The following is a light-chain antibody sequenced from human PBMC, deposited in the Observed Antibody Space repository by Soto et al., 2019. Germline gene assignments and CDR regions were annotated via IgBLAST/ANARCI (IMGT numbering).Light chain of an antibody. CDR2: AAS. Sequence: DIQMTQSPSSLSASVGDRVTITCRASQSISSYLNWYQQKPGKAPKLLIYAASSLQSGVPSRFSGTGSWTAFTLTISSLQPEDFATYYCQQSYSTSWTFGQGTKVEIK. CDR3: QQSYSTSWT. CDR1: QSISSY. J-gene: IGKJ1*01. V-gene: IGKV1-39*01.